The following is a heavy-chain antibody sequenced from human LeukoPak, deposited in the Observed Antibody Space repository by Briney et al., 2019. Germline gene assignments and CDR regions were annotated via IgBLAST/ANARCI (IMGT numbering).Heavy chain of an antibody. J-gene: IGHJ4*02. Sequence: PGGSLRLSCAASGFTFSSYGMHWVRQAPGKGLEWVTFIRYDGSNKYYADSVKGRFTISRDNSKNTLYLQMNSQRAEDTAVYYCAKVVVWFGDLPDYWGQGTLVTVSS. V-gene: IGHV3-30*02. D-gene: IGHD3-10*01. CDR1: GFTFSSYG. CDR3: AKVVVWFGDLPDY. CDR2: IRYDGSNK.